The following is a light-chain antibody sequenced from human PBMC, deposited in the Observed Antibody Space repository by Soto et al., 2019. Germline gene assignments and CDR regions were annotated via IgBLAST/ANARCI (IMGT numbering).Light chain of an antibody. CDR2: DGS. Sequence: DIQMTQSPSSVSASVGDRVTITCRASQGISSWLAWYQQKPRKAPKLLIYDGSTLQSGVPSRFSGSGSGTEFTLTISSLQPDDVATYYCQQYNALWYTFGQGTKVDIK. CDR3: QQYNALWYT. CDR1: QGISSW. J-gene: IGKJ2*01. V-gene: IGKV1-12*01.